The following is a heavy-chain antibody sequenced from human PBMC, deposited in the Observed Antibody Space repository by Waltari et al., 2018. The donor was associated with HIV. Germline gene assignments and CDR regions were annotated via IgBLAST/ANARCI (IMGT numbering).Heavy chain of an antibody. CDR3: AKLASGWYGY. Sequence: EVQLLESGGGLVRPGGSLRLSVAASGFPFTTYPMTWVRQAPGKGLEWVSAISGGGDSTYYADSVKGRFTISRDNSKNTLYLQMNSLRAEDTAVYFCAKLASGWYGYWGQGTLVTVSS. CDR2: ISGGGDST. D-gene: IGHD6-19*01. J-gene: IGHJ4*02. V-gene: IGHV3-23*01. CDR1: GFPFTTYP.